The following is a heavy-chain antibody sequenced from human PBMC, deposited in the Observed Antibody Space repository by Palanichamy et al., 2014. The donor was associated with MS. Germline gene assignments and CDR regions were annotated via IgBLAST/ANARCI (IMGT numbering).Heavy chain of an antibody. CDR1: GFTFSSYS. V-gene: IGHV3-21*01. J-gene: IGHJ4*02. CDR3: ARGAKGWNYNDY. Sequence: EVQLVEVWGRAWSRPGGSLRLSCAASGFTFSSYSMNWVRQAPGKGLEWVSSISSSSYIYYADSVKGRFTISRDNAKNSLYLQMNSLRAEDTAVYYCARGAKGWNYNDYWGQGTLVTVSS. CDR2: ISSSSYI. D-gene: IGHD1-7*01.